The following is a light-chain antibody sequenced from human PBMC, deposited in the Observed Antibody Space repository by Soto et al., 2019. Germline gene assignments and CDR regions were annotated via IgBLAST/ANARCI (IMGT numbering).Light chain of an antibody. J-gene: IGLJ1*01. V-gene: IGLV2-14*01. CDR2: EVS. CDR1: IHYDF. CDR3: GSYTPTRGLV. Sequence: QSVLTQPASVSGSPGQSITISCTGYIHYDFVSWYQQHPGTAPKLVIYEVSNRPSGTSDRFSGSKSGHTASLTISGLQTEDEAVYYCGSYTPTRGLVFGSGTKVTVL.